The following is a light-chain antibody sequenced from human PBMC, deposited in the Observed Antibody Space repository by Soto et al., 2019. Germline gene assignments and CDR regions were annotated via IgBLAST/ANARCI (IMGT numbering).Light chain of an antibody. J-gene: IGKJ2*01. CDR3: MQGTHWPPGYT. Sequence: DIQMTQSPSSLSASVGDRVTITCRASQGISSWLAWYQQKPEKAPKSLIYAASSLQSGVPDRFSGSGSGTDFTLKISRVEAEDVGVYYCMQGTHWPPGYTFGQGTKLEIK. CDR2: AAS. V-gene: IGKV1D-16*01. CDR1: QGISSW.